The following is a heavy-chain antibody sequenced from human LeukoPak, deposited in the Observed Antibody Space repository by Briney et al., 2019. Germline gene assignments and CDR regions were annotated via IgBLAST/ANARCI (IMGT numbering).Heavy chain of an antibody. CDR3: ARSSPWDNWFDP. CDR1: GGSISSYY. V-gene: IGHV4-59*12. D-gene: IGHD1-26*01. CDR2: IYYSGST. Sequence: PSETLSLTCTVSGGSISSYYWSWIRQPPGKGLEWIGYIYYSGSTNYNPSLKRRVTISVDTSKNQFSLKLSSVTAADTAVYYCARSSPWDNWFDPWGRGTLVTVSS. J-gene: IGHJ5*02.